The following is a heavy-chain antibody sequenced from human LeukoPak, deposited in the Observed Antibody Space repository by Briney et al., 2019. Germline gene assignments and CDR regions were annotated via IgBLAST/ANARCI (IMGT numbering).Heavy chain of an antibody. CDR2: INTDGSST. D-gene: IGHD2-2*01. Sequence: GALRLSCAASGFTFSSYWMHWVRQAPGKGLVWVSRINTDGSSTSYADSVKGRFTISRDNAKNTLYLQMNSLRAEDTAVYYCARAGSTSVTFDYWGQGTLVTVSS. CDR1: GFTFSSYW. V-gene: IGHV3-74*01. J-gene: IGHJ4*02. CDR3: ARAGSTSVTFDY.